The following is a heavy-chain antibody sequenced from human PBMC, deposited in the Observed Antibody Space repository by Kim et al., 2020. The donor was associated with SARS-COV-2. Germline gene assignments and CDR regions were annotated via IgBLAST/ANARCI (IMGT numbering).Heavy chain of an antibody. Sequence: SETLSLTCTVSGGSISSGGYYWSWIRQHPGKGLEWIGYIYYSGSTYYNPSLKSRITISVDTSKNQFSLKLSSVTAADTAVYYCARAPSITIFGVVTHFDYWGQGTLITLSS. V-gene: IGHV4-31*03. J-gene: IGHJ4*02. CDR3: ARAPSITIFGVVTHFDY. CDR1: GGSISSGGYY. CDR2: IYYSGST. D-gene: IGHD3-3*01.